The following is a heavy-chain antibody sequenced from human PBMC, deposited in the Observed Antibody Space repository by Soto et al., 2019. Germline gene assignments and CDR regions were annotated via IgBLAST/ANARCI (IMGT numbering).Heavy chain of an antibody. CDR3: ARGGRYDFWSGYSGNWFDP. J-gene: IGHJ5*02. CDR2: MYYSGST. D-gene: IGHD3-3*01. V-gene: IGHV4-59*01. CDR1: GGSISSYY. Sequence: SETLSLTCTVSGGSISSYYWSWIRQPPGKGLEWIGYMYYSGSTNYNPSLKSRVTISVDTSRKQFSLKLSSVTAADTAVYYCARGGRYDFWSGYSGNWFDPWGQGTLVTVSS.